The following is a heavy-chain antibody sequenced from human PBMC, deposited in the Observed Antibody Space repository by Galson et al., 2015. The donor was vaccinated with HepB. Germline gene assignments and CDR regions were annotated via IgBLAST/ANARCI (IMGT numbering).Heavy chain of an antibody. CDR2: ISDDGGNK. V-gene: IGHV3-30-3*02. J-gene: IGHJ4*02. Sequence: SLRLSCAASGFAFSSYNMHWVRQAPGKGLEWVALISDDGGNKYYADSVKGRFTISRDNSKNTLYLQMNSLTTEDTAVFYCANDNYHDNSGYYSVSAFDYWGQGTLVTVSS. CDR1: GFAFSSYN. D-gene: IGHD3-22*01. CDR3: ANDNYHDNSGYYSVSAFDY.